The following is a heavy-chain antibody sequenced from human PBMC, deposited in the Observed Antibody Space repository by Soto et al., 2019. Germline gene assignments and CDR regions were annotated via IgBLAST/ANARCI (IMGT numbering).Heavy chain of an antibody. Sequence: QVQLVESGGGVVQPGRSLRLSCAAAGFTFSSYGMHWVRQAPGEGLEWVAVIWYDGSNKYYADSVKGRFTISRDNSKNTLYLQMNSLRAEDTAVYYCARRSEGSGWYFDLWGRGTLVTVSS. CDR3: ARRSEGSGWYFDL. CDR2: IWYDGSNK. CDR1: GFTFSSYG. D-gene: IGHD3-10*01. V-gene: IGHV3-33*01. J-gene: IGHJ2*01.